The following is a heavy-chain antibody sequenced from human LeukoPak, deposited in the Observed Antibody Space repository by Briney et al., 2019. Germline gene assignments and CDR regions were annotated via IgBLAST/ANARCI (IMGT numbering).Heavy chain of an antibody. CDR1: GGTFSSYA. Sequence: GASVKVSCKASGGTFSSYAISWVRQAPGQGLEWMGRIIPIFGIANYAQKFQGRVTITADKSTSTAYMELSSLRSKDTAVYYCARDWAPMVRYWFDPWGQGTLVTVSS. CDR3: ARDWAPMVRYWFDP. CDR2: IIPIFGIA. D-gene: IGHD3-10*01. V-gene: IGHV1-69*04. J-gene: IGHJ5*02.